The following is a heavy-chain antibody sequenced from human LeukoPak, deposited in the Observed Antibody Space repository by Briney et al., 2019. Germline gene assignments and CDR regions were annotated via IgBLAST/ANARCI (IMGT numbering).Heavy chain of an antibody. J-gene: IGHJ3*02. Sequence: PGGSLRLSCAASVFTVSSNYISWVRQAPGKGLEWVSVIYSAGTTYYADSVKGRFTISRDNSKNTLYLQMNSLRVEDTAVYYCASQSTPVLPFDIWGQGTMVTVSS. CDR1: VFTVSSNY. CDR3: ASQSTPVLPFDI. V-gene: IGHV3-66*04. CDR2: IYSAGTT.